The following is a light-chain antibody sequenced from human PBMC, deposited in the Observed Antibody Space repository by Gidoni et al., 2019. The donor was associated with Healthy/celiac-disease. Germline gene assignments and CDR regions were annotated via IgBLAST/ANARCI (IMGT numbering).Light chain of an antibody. CDR1: QSVSSY. CDR2: DAS. CDR3: QQRSNWPPFT. Sequence: IVFTHSPATLSLSPGERATLSCRASQSVSSYLAWYQQKPGQAPRLLIYDASNRATGIPARFSGSGYGTDFTLTISSLEPEDFAVDYCQQRSNWPPFTFGPGTKVDIK. J-gene: IGKJ3*01. V-gene: IGKV3-11*01.